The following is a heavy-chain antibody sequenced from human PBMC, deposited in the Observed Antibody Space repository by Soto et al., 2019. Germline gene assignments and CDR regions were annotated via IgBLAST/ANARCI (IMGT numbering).Heavy chain of an antibody. CDR3: ARHGYNYGGGYLDY. D-gene: IGHD5-18*01. CDR1: GVTVSSNY. CDR2: IYSGGST. V-gene: IGHV3-66*04. J-gene: IGHJ4*02. Sequence: EVQLVESGGGLVQPGGSLRLSCAASGVTVSSNYMSWVRQAPGKGLEWVSVIYSGGSTYYADSVKGRFTISRDNSKNTLYLQMNNLRAEDTAVYYCARHGYNYGGGYLDYWGQGTLVTVSS.